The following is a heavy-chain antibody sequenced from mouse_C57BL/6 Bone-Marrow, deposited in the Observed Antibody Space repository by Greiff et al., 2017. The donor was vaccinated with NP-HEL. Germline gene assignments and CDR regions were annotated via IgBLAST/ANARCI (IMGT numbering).Heavy chain of an antibody. D-gene: IGHD4-1*01. CDR3: ARETDWDLFAY. J-gene: IGHJ3*01. Sequence: EVQRVESGGGLVKPGGSLKLSCAASGFTFSDYGMHWVRQAPEKGLEWVAYISSGSSTIYYADTVKGRFTISRDNAKNTLFLQMTSLRSEDTAMYYCARETDWDLFAYWGQGTLVTVSA. CDR2: ISSGSSTI. CDR1: GFTFSDYG. V-gene: IGHV5-17*01.